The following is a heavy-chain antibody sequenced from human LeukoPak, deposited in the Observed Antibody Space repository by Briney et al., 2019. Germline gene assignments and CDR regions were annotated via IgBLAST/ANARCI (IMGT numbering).Heavy chain of an antibody. CDR1: GGSISSGGYS. J-gene: IGHJ4*02. V-gene: IGHV4-30-2*01. D-gene: IGHD4-17*01. Sequence: KSSETLSLTCAVSGGSISSGGYSWSWIRQPPGKGLEWIGYIYHSGSTYYNPSLKSRVTISVDRSKNQFSLKLSSVTAADTAVYYCAIHDYDEGVDYWGQGTLVTVSS. CDR3: AIHDYDEGVDY. CDR2: IYHSGST.